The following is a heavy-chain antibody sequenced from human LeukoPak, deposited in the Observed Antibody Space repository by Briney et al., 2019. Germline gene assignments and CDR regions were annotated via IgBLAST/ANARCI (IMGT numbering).Heavy chain of an antibody. V-gene: IGHV3-21*01. CDR1: GFTFSSYS. CDR3: ASPRIVGATTHFDY. J-gene: IGHJ4*02. Sequence: GGSLRLSCAASGFTFSSYSMNWVRQAPGKGLEWVSSISSSSSYIYYADSVKGRFTIPRDNAKNSLYLQMNSLRAEDTAVYYCASPRIVGATTHFDYWGQGTLVTVSS. D-gene: IGHD1-26*01. CDR2: ISSSSSYI.